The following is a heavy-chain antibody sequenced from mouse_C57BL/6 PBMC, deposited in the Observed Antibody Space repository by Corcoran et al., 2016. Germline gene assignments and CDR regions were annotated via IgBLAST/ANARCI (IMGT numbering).Heavy chain of an antibody. D-gene: IGHD2-3*01. CDR3: ARSGGYYVGAMDD. CDR1: GYTFTTYG. CDR2: INTYSGVP. Sequence: QIQLVQSGPELKKPGETVKISCKASGYTFTTYGMSWVKQAPGKGLKWMGWINTYSGVPTYADDFKGRFAFSLETSASTAYLQSNNLKNEDTATYSGARSGGYYVGAMDDWGQGTSVTVSS. J-gene: IGHJ4*01. V-gene: IGHV9-3*01.